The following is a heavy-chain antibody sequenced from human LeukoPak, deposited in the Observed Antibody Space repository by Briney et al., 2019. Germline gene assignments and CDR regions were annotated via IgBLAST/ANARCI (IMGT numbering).Heavy chain of an antibody. CDR1: GYTFSSYG. D-gene: IGHD4-17*01. V-gene: IGHV3-30*03. Sequence: PGRSLRLSCAASGYTFSSYGMHWVRQAPGKGLEWVAVISYDGSNKYYADSEKGRFTISRDNSKNTLYLQMKSLRAEDTAVYYCPRGRYGDVLFDYWGQGTLVTVSS. CDR3: PRGRYGDVLFDY. J-gene: IGHJ4*02. CDR2: ISYDGSNK.